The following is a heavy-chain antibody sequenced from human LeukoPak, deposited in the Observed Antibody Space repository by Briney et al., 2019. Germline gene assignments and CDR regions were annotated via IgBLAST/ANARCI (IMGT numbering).Heavy chain of an antibody. CDR1: GFTFSDYN. Sequence: PGGSLRLSCAASGFTFSDYNMRWLRQAPGKGLEWVSSINRSGSTKYYADSVKGRFTISRDNAKNSLFLRMNSLRAEDTAVYYCARVLRYCSGGNCYSGGLGYMDVWGKGTTVTISS. CDR2: INRSGSTK. V-gene: IGHV3-11*01. CDR3: ARVLRYCSGGNCYSGGLGYMDV. J-gene: IGHJ6*03. D-gene: IGHD2-15*01.